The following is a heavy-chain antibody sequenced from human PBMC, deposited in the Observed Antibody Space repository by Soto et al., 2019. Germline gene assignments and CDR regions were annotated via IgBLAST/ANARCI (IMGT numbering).Heavy chain of an antibody. CDR3: ARATGLDVVGVAATGRYAFDI. CDR1: GGTFSSYA. CDR2: IIPIFGTA. D-gene: IGHD2-15*01. Sequence: QVQLVQSGAEVKKPGSSVKVSCKASGGTFSSYAISWVRQAPGQGLEWMGGIIPIFGTANYAQKFQGRVTITADESTSTAYMELSSLRSEDTAVYYCARATGLDVVGVAATGRYAFDIWGQGTMVTVSS. V-gene: IGHV1-69*01. J-gene: IGHJ3*02.